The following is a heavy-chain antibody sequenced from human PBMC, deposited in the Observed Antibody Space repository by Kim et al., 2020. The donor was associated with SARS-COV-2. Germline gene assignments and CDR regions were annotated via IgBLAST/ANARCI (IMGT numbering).Heavy chain of an antibody. CDR2: INHSGST. CDR3: ARSVVVPAAIIWYFDL. Sequence: SETLSLTCAVYGGSFSGYYWSWIRQPPGKGLEWIGEINHSGSTNYNPSLKSRVTISVDTSKNQFSLKLSSVTAADTAVYYCARSVVVPAAIIWYFDLWGRGTLVTVSS. V-gene: IGHV4-34*01. J-gene: IGHJ2*01. CDR1: GGSFSGYY. D-gene: IGHD2-2*01.